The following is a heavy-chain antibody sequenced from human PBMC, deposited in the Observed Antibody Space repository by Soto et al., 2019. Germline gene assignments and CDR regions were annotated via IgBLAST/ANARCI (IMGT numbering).Heavy chain of an antibody. J-gene: IGHJ5*02. CDR3: ARRWYNWNDDGSRRFDP. CDR2: IYYSGST. Sequence: SETLSLTCTVSGGSISSSSYYWGWIRQPPGKGLEWIGSIYYSGSTYYNPSLKSRVTISVDTSKNQFSLKLSSVTAADTAVYYCARRWYNWNDDGSRRFDPWGQGTLVTVSS. D-gene: IGHD1-1*01. CDR1: GGSISSSSYY. V-gene: IGHV4-39*01.